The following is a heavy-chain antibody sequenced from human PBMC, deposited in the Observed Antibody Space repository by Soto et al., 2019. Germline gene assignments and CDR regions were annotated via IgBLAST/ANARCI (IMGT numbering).Heavy chain of an antibody. CDR3: ARLIGNSWLDS. CDR1: GGSISSGGYY. Sequence: SETLSLTCTVSGGSISSGGYYWSWIRQHPGKGLEWIGYIYYSGTTYYNPSLKSRITINPDTSNNQLSLQLNSVTPDDTAVYYCARLIGNSWLDSWGQGTLVTVSS. J-gene: IGHJ5*01. V-gene: IGHV4-31*03. D-gene: IGHD2-8*01. CDR2: IYYSGTT.